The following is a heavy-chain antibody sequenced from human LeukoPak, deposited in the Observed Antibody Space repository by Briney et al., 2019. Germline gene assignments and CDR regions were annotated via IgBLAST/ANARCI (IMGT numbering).Heavy chain of an antibody. Sequence: SETLSLTCAVSGGSISSGGYSWSWIPQPPGKGLEWIVYIYYSGSTYYNPSLKSRVTISVDTSKNQFSLKLSSVTAADTAVYYCARVDTMIAVVWGQGTMVTVSS. J-gene: IGHJ3*01. CDR2: IYYSGST. CDR1: GGSISSGGYS. D-gene: IGHD3-22*01. V-gene: IGHV4-30-4*07. CDR3: ARVDTMIAVV.